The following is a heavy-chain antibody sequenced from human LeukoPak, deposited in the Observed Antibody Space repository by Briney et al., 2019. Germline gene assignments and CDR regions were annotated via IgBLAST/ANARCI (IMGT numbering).Heavy chain of an antibody. J-gene: IGHJ4*02. V-gene: IGHV3-23*01. D-gene: IGHD3-16*01. CDR2: IRPSGDNT. Sequence: GGSLRLSWAASGFTFSSYDMTWVRQAQGRGLEWVSSIRPSGDNTYYGDSVKGRFTISRDNSKNTLYLEMKSLRAEDTAVYYCVSEPGVSYVGGFDFWGQGTLITVSS. CDR3: VSEPGVSYVGGFDF. CDR1: GFTFSSYD.